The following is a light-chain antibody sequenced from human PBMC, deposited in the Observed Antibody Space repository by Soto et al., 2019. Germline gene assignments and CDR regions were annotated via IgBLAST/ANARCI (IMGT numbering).Light chain of an antibody. CDR2: AAS. CDR3: QHRSNWPPG. J-gene: IGKJ5*01. CDR1: QTVDSNF. V-gene: IGKV3D-20*02. Sequence: EIVMTQSPGTLSLSPGERATLSCRASQTVDSNFLAWYQQQPGQAPRLLIYAASTRATGIPDRFSGSGSGTDFFLTISSLAPEDIAVYYCQHRSNWPPGFGQGTRLEIK.